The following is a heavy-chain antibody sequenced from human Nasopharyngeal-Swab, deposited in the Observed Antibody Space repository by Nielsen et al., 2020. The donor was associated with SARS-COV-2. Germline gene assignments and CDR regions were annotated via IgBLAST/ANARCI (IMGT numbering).Heavy chain of an antibody. Sequence: SVKVSCKASGGTFSSYAISWVRQAPGQGLEWMGGIIPIFGTANYAQKFQGRVTMTRDTSTSTVYMELSSLRSEDTAVYYCARESVNDAFDIWGQGTMVTVSS. CDR1: GGTFSSYA. CDR2: IIPIFGTA. J-gene: IGHJ3*02. V-gene: IGHV1-69*05. CDR3: ARESVNDAFDI.